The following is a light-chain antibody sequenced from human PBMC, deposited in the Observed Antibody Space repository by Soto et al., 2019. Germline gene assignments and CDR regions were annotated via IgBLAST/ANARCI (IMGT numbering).Light chain of an antibody. CDR2: VNRDGSQ. Sequence: QSVLTQSPSASASLGASVKLTCTLSSGHSNYAIAWHQQQPEKGPRYLMKVNRDGSQSKGDGIPDRFSGSSSGAERYLTISSLQSEDEADYHCQTWGTGIHVFGTGTKLTVL. J-gene: IGLJ1*01. CDR3: QTWGTGIHV. CDR1: SGHSNYA. V-gene: IGLV4-69*01.